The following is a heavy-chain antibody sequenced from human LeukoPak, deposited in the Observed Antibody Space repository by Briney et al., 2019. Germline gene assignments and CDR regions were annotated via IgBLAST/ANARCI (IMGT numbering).Heavy chain of an antibody. CDR1: GFTFSHYG. J-gene: IGHJ4*02. CDR3: ARANYVSSRNFYGGWYPDY. D-gene: IGHD6-19*01. Sequence: GGSLRLSCEASGFTFSHYGMHWVRQAPGKGLEWVAVIWSDGTNQYYADSVKGRFTISRDNFKNTVSLQMNSLRAEDTAVYYCARANYVSSRNFYGGWYPDYWGQGTLVTVSS. V-gene: IGHV3-33*01. CDR2: IWSDGTNQ.